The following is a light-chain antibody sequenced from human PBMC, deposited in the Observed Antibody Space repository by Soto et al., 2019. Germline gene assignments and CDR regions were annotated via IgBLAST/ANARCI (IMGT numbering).Light chain of an antibody. V-gene: IGLV2-14*01. CDR3: SSYTSSGTWV. CDR2: GVT. CDR1: DSDVGGYNF. Sequence: QSALTQPASVSGSPGQSITISCTGTDSDVGGYNFVSWYQQHPGKAPKLMIYGVTNRPSGVSNRISGSKSGNTASLTISGLQAEDEADYYCSSYTSSGTWVFGGGTKLTVL. J-gene: IGLJ3*02.